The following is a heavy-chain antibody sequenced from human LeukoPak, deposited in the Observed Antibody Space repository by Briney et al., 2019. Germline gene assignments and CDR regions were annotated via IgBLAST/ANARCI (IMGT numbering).Heavy chain of an antibody. J-gene: IGHJ4*02. D-gene: IGHD6-13*01. Sequence: GGSLRLSCAASGFTFSNYWMTWVRQAPGKGLEWVANIKEDGNEKHYVDSVKGRFTISRDNAKNSLYLQMNSLRAEDTAVYYCARDLGVAAAGRVGYFDYGAQETLVPVS. CDR1: GFTFSNYW. V-gene: IGHV3-7*03. CDR2: IKEDGNEK. CDR3: ARDLGVAAAGRVGYFDY.